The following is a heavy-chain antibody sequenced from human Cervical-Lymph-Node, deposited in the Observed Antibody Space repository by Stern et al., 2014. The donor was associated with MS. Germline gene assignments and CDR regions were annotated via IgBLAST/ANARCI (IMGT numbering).Heavy chain of an antibody. D-gene: IGHD3/OR15-3a*01. CDR1: GFSLSTSGVC. V-gene: IGHV2-70*01. J-gene: IGHJ4*02. CDR3: ARMLWTNLYYFDY. Sequence: QVTLRESGPALVKPTQTLTLTCTFSGFSLSTSGVCVGWIRQPPGKALEWLALIDWDDDTYYSTSLKTRLTISKDISKQQVVLTMTNMDPVDTATYYCARMLWTNLYYFDYWGQGSLVTVSS. CDR2: IDWDDDT.